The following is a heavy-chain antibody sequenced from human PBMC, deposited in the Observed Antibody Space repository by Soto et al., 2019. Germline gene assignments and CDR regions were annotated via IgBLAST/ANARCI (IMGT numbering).Heavy chain of an antibody. J-gene: IGHJ4*02. CDR1: GFSFSSDS. CDR2: ISSSGSFM. CDR3: ARDPPTGTTLDWADS. Sequence: GGSLRLSCAASGFSFSSDSMGWVRQAPGKGPEWVSSISSSGSFMNYADSVKGRFTISRGNAKNSLYLQMSGLKDEDTAVYYCARDPPTGTTLDWADSWGQGTLVTVSS. D-gene: IGHD1-7*01. V-gene: IGHV3-21*01.